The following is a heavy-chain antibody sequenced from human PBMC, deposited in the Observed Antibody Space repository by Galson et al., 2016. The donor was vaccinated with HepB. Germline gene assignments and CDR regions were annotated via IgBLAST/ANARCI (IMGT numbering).Heavy chain of an antibody. J-gene: IGHJ6*03. V-gene: IGHV3-33*02. Sequence: SLRLSCAASGFTFSSYGMHWVRQAPDKGLEWVAMISYDDNKYYADSAKGRFTISTDTSTNTLFLQMNSLRAEDTSVYYCARKDFHIDVWGKGTAVTVSS. D-gene: IGHD3/OR15-3a*01. CDR2: ISYDDNK. CDR3: ARKDFHIDV. CDR1: GFTFSSYG.